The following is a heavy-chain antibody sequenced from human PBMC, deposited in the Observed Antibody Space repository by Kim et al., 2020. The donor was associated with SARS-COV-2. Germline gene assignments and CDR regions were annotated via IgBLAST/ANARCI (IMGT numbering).Heavy chain of an antibody. CDR3: ARGDYVWGSEGDY. J-gene: IGHJ4*02. V-gene: IGHV3-48*02. D-gene: IGHD3-16*01. Sequence: YADSVKGRFTISRDNAKNSLYLQMNSLRDEDTAVYYCARGDYVWGSEGDYWGQGTLVTVSS.